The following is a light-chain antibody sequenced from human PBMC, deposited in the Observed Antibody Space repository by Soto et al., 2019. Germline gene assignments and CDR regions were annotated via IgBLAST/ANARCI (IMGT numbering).Light chain of an antibody. CDR2: DAS. CDR1: QSIYNK. Sequence: ELVITQSPATLSVSPWERVTLSCRASQSIYNKVAWYQQKPGQAPRLLISDASNRATGVPDRFNGSGSGTDFTLTISSLEPEDFAVYYCQQRSNWPPLTFGQGTRLEIK. V-gene: IGKV3-11*01. J-gene: IGKJ5*01. CDR3: QQRSNWPPLT.